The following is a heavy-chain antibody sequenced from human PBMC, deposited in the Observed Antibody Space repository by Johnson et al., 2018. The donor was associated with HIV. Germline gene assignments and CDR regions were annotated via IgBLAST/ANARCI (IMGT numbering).Heavy chain of an antibody. CDR3: AKDAYTYGPDAFDI. D-gene: IGHD5-18*01. CDR2: ISYDGSNK. Sequence: QVQLVESGGGVVQPGRSLRLSCAASGFTFSSYAMHWVRQAPGKGLEWVAVISYDGSNKYYADSVKGRFTISRDDSKNTLYLQMNSLIAEDTAIYYCAKDAYTYGPDAFDIWGQGTMVSVSS. V-gene: IGHV3-30*04. J-gene: IGHJ3*02. CDR1: GFTFSSYA.